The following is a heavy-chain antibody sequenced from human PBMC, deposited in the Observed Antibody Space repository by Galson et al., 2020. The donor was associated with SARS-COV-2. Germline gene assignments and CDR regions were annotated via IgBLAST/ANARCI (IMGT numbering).Heavy chain of an antibody. Sequence: ETSETLSLTCTVSGGSISSSSYYWGWIRQPPGKGREWIGSIYYSGSTYYNPSLKSRVTISVDTSKNQFSLKLSSVTAADTAVYYCARHPLAGITIFGVASYGMDVWGQGTTVTVSS. D-gene: IGHD3-3*01. V-gene: IGHV4-39*01. CDR1: GGSISSSSYY. CDR3: ARHPLAGITIFGVASYGMDV. J-gene: IGHJ6*02. CDR2: IYYSGST.